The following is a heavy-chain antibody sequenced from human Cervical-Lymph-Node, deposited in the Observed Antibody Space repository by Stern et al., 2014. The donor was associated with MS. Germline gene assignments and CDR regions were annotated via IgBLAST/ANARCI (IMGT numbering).Heavy chain of an antibody. CDR3: ARLSRAVAGPDY. CDR1: GFSLSTSGMC. D-gene: IGHD6-19*01. V-gene: IGHV2-70*11. J-gene: IGHJ4*02. Sequence: ESGPALVKPTQTLTLTCTFSGFSLSTSGMCVSWIRQPPGKALEWLARIDWDDDKSYSTSVKTRLTISKDTSKNQVVLTMTKMDPVDTATYYCARLSRAVAGPDYWGQGTLVTVSS. CDR2: IDWDDDK.